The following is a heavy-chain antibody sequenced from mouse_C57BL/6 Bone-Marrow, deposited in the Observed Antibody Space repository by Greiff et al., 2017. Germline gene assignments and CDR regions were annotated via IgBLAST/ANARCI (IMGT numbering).Heavy chain of an antibody. Sequence: VQLQQPGTELVKPGASVKLSCKASGYTFTSYWMHWVKQRPGQGLEWIGNINPSNGGTNYNEKFQSKATLTVDKSSSTAYMQLSSLTSEDSAVYYCARYSNYERAMDYGGQGTSVTVSS. CDR3: ARYSNYERAMDY. CDR1: GYTFTSYW. J-gene: IGHJ4*01. D-gene: IGHD2-5*01. V-gene: IGHV1-53*01. CDR2: INPSNGGT.